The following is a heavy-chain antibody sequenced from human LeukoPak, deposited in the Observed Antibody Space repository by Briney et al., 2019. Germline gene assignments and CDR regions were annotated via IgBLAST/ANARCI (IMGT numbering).Heavy chain of an antibody. V-gene: IGHV7-4-1*02. CDR2: INTNTGNP. J-gene: IGHJ4*02. D-gene: IGHD6-19*01. CDR1: AYTFTIYA. Sequence: ASGKVSCKASAYTFTIYAMNWVRQAPGQGLEWMGWINTNTGNPTYAQGFTGRFVFSLDTSVNTASLQISSLKAEDTAVYYCARGWGRAIAMAGPHYWGQGTLVTVSS. CDR3: ARGWGRAIAMAGPHY.